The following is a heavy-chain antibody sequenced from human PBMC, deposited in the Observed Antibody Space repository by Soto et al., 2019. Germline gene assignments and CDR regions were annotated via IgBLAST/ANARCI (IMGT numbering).Heavy chain of an antibody. CDR3: ARLTGFRSTFPDY. CDR2: IRTHNGNA. CDR1: GFTFRIYA. Sequence: QVQLMQSGGEVKKPGASVKVSCKASGFTFRIYAIAWVRQAPGQGLEWMGWIRTHNGNANYAQNFQDTITMPADQSTNTASLALRNLRTHDTAVYYCARLTGFRSTFPDYWGQGPLVSVSS. D-gene: IGHD6-13*01. V-gene: IGHV1-18*04. J-gene: IGHJ4*02.